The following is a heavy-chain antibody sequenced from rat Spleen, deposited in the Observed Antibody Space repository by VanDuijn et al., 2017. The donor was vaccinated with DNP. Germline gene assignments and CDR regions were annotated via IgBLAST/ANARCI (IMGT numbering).Heavy chain of an antibody. CDR1: GFTFSDYN. CDR3: ARHKSDYYSGGVMDA. V-gene: IGHV5S10*01. Sequence: EVQLVESGGGLVQPGRSLKLSCAASGFTFSDYNMAWVRQAPKKGLEWVATIIYDGSSTYYSDSVKGRFSISRDNAKSTLYLQVNSLRSEDTATYYCARHKSDYYSGGVMDAWGQGASVTVSS. D-gene: IGHD1-1*01. J-gene: IGHJ4*01. CDR2: IIYDGSST.